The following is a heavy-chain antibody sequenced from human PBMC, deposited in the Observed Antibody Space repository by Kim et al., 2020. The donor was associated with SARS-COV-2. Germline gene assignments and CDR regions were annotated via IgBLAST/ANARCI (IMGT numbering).Heavy chain of an antibody. D-gene: IGHD3-9*01. CDR3: ARADSSDLLRYFDWQNPDIYGMVV. Sequence: SETLFLTCTVSGGYISSYYWSWIRKPPGKGLGWIGNINYSGSTNYNPSIKSRVTISVDTSKNQFSLKLSSVTAADTAVYYCARADSSDLLRYFDWQNPDIYGMVVWRHGTTVPVSS. CDR2: INYSGST. J-gene: IGHJ6*02. CDR1: GGYISSYY. V-gene: IGHV4-59*13.